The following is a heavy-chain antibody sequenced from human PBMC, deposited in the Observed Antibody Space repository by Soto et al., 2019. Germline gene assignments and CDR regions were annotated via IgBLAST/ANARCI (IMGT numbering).Heavy chain of an antibody. D-gene: IGHD3-10*01. J-gene: IGHJ3*02. Sequence: EVQLVESGGGLVQPGGSLRLSCAVSGFTFGSYWMNWVRLIPGKGLEWVAYIKPDGSATYYVDSVKGRFTISRDNAKNSLYLQMNSLGAEDTAVYYCARGGDGGRYYYGSGSSPDWAFDIWGQGTMVTVSS. V-gene: IGHV3-7*04. CDR1: GFTFGSYW. CDR2: IKPDGSAT. CDR3: ARGGDGGRYYYGSGSSPDWAFDI.